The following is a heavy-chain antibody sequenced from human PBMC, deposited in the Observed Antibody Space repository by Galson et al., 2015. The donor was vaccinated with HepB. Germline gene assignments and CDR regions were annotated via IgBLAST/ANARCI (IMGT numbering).Heavy chain of an antibody. D-gene: IGHD5-12*01. J-gene: IGHJ4*02. V-gene: IGHV1-69*04. CDR3: ARDRYSGYDFYFDY. Sequence: SVKVSCKASGGTFSSYAISWVRQAPGQGLEWMGRIIPILGIANYAQKFQGRVTITADKSTSTAYMELSSLRPEDTAVYYCARDRYSGYDFYFDYWGQGTLVTVSS. CDR2: IIPILGIA. CDR1: GGTFSSYA.